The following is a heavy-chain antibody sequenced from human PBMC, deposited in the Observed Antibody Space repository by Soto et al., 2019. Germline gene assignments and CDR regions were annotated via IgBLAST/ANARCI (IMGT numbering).Heavy chain of an antibody. CDR1: GYTFTNYY. CDR3: SRDGWLSKTSRYYMDV. CDR2: INPSGGST. J-gene: IGHJ6*03. V-gene: IGHV1-46*03. Sequence: QVQLVQSGAEVKKPGASVKVSCKASGYTFTNYYIHWVRQAPGQGLEWMGMINPSGGSTTYAQKFKGRVNITKDTSTNTVFMELNSLRSEDTAVYYCSRDGWLSKTSRYYMDVWGRGTTVTVSS. D-gene: IGHD3-16*02.